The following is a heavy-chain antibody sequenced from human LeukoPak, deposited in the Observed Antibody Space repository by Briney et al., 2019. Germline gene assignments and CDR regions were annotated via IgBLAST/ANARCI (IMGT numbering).Heavy chain of an antibody. V-gene: IGHV3-74*01. Sequence: PGGSLRLSCAASGFTFSSYAMHWVRQAPGEGLVWVSPINRDGSSTNYADSVKGRLTISRDNAKNTLYLQMNSLRAEDTAIYYCVRDLQRHYLGVAVAGRRRWFDPWGQGSLVTVSS. CDR1: GFTFSSYA. D-gene: IGHD6-13*01. CDR2: INRDGSST. CDR3: VRDLQRHYLGVAVAGRRRWFDP. J-gene: IGHJ5*02.